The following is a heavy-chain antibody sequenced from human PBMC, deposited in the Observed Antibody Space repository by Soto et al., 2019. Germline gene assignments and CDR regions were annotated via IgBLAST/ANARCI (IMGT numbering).Heavy chain of an antibody. CDR2: INAGNGNT. CDR1: GYTITSYA. V-gene: IGHV1-3*05. D-gene: IGHD3-22*01. CDR3: ARGSGPMIEWH. J-gene: IGHJ4*02. Sequence: QVQLVQSGAEEKKPGASVKVSCKASGYTITSYAMHWVRQAPGQRLEWMGWINAGNGNTKYSQKFQGRVTITRDTSASTAYMELSSLRSEDTAVYYCARGSGPMIEWHWGQGTLVTVSS.